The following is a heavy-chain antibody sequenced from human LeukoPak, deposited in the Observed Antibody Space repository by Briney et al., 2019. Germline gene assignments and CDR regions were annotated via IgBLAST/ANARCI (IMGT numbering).Heavy chain of an antibody. V-gene: IGHV4-4*07. CDR2: IYTSGST. J-gene: IGHJ3*02. Sequence: SETLSLTCTVSGGSISSYYWSWIRQPAGKGLEWIGRIYTSGSTNYNPSLKSRVTMSVDTSKNQFSLKLSSVTAADTAVYYCARVRYFDWVTDAFDIRGQGTMVTVSS. D-gene: IGHD3-9*01. CDR1: GGSISSYY. CDR3: ARVRYFDWVTDAFDI.